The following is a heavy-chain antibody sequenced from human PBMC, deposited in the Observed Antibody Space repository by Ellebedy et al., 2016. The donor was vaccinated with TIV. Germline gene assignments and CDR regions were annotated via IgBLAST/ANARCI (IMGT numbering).Heavy chain of an antibody. V-gene: IGHV3-7*03. D-gene: IGHD1-1*01. CDR3: ARYGNLGY. J-gene: IGHJ4*02. CDR2: IKEDGSLK. Sequence: PGGSLRLSCAASGFTFSSNWMSWVRQAPGKGLEWVAKIKEDGSLKYYVDAVKGRFAISRDNAKNSLYLQMNSLRAEDTAVYYCARYGNLGYWGQGTLVTVSS. CDR1: GFTFSSNW.